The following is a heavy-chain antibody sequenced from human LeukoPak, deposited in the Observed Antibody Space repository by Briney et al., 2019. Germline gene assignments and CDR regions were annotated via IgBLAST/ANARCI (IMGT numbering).Heavy chain of an antibody. J-gene: IGHJ4*02. CDR3: AKVHPGLRYFEWLIDS. D-gene: IGHD3-9*01. CDR1: GFTFSSYW. V-gene: IGHV3-74*01. CDR2: LNSDGSIT. Sequence: GGSLRLSCSASGFTFSSYWMHWVRQAPGKGLVWVSRLNSDGSITNYADSVKGRFTISRDDSKNTLSLQMNSLRAEDTAVYYCAKVHPGLRYFEWLIDSWGQGTLVTVSS.